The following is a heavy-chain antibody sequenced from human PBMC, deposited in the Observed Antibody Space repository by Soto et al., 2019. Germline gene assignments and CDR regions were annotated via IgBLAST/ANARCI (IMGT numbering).Heavy chain of an antibody. CDR2: IIPIFGTA. D-gene: IGHD3-22*01. J-gene: IGHJ5*02. CDR3: ARDRGPSSGYYPYWFDP. Sequence: SVKVSCKASGGTFSNYAISWVRQAPGQGLEWMGEIIPIFGTANYAQKFQGRVTITADESTSTAYMELSSLRSEDTAVYYCARDRGPSSGYYPYWFDPWGQGTLVTVSS. V-gene: IGHV1-69*13. CDR1: GGTFSNYA.